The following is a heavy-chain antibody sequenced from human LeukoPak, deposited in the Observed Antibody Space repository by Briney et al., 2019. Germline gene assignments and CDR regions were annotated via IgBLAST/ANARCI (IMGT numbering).Heavy chain of an antibody. D-gene: IGHD3-22*01. CDR2: IYHSGST. CDR3: ARDNTYSSGGNYYDRFDN. CDR1: GYSISSGYY. V-gene: IGHV4-38-2*02. Sequence: PSETLSLTCTVSGYSISSGYYWGWIRQPPGKGLEWIGSIYHSGSTYYNPSLKSRVTISVDTSKNQFSLKLSSVTAADTAVYYCARDNTYSSGGNYYDRFDNWGQGTLVTVSS. J-gene: IGHJ4*02.